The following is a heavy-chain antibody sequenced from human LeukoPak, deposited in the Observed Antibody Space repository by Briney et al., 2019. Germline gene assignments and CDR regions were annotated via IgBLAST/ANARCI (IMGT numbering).Heavy chain of an antibody. D-gene: IGHD3-3*01. CDR2: IYYSGST. V-gene: IGHV4-39*01. CDR3: ARLEAY. CDR1: GGSISSSSYY. Sequence: PSETLSFTCTVSGGSISSSSYYWGWICQPPGKGLEWIGSIYYSGSTYYNPSLKSRVTISVDTSKNQFSLKLSSVTAADTAVYYCARLEAYWGQGTLVTVSS. J-gene: IGHJ4*02.